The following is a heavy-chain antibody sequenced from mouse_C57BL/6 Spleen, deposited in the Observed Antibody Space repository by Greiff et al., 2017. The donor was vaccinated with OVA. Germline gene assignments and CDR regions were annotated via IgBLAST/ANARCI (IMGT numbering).Heavy chain of an antibody. V-gene: IGHV2-5*01. J-gene: IGHJ4*01. Sequence: VKLMESGPGLVQPSQSLSITCTVSGFSLTSYGVHWVRQSPGKGLEWLGVIWRGGSTDYNAAFMSRLSITKDNSKSQVFFKMNSLQADDTAIYYCAKNYYGSSFYYAMDYWGQGTSVTVSS. CDR1: GFSLTSYG. CDR3: AKNYYGSSFYYAMDY. CDR2: IWRGGST. D-gene: IGHD1-1*01.